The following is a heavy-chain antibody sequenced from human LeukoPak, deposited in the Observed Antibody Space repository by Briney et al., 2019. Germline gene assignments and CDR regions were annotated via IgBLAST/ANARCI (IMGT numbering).Heavy chain of an antibody. J-gene: IGHJ6*02. CDR1: GFTFSSYG. Sequence: GGSLRLSCAASGFTFSSYGMHWVRQAPGKGLEWVGRIKSKTDGGTTDYAAPVKGRFTISRDNSKNTLYLQMNSLRAEDTAVYYCARDCLPGYSGYDYVNHYYYYGVDVWGQGTTVTVSS. V-gene: IGHV3-15*01. D-gene: IGHD5-12*01. CDR2: IKSKTDGGTT. CDR3: ARDCLPGYSGYDYVNHYYYYGVDV.